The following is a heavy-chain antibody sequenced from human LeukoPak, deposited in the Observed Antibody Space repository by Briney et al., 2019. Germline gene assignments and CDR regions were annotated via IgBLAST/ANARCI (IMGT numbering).Heavy chain of an antibody. V-gene: IGHV3-30*04. Sequence: PGGSLRLSCAASGFTFSSYAMHWVRQAPGKGLEWVAVISYDGSNKYYADSVKGRFTISRDNSKNTLYLQMNSLRAEDTAVYYCVRAKQWPQDYWGQGTLVTVSS. J-gene: IGHJ4*02. D-gene: IGHD6-19*01. CDR1: GFTFSSYA. CDR2: ISYDGSNK. CDR3: VRAKQWPQDY.